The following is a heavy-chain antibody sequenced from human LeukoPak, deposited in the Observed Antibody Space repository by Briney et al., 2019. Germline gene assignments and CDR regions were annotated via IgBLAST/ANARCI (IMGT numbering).Heavy chain of an antibody. CDR2: INPNSGGT. D-gene: IGHD3-22*01. CDR1: GCTFTEYY. J-gene: IGHJ4*02. V-gene: IGHV1-2*02. Sequence: SVTVPCQASGCTFTEYYMQWVRQAPRRGLEGVRWINPNSGGTNYAQKFQGRVTMTMDTSISTAYMKLSRLTADDTAVYYCARDPNDSYYFDYWGQGTLVTVSS. CDR3: ARDPNDSYYFDY.